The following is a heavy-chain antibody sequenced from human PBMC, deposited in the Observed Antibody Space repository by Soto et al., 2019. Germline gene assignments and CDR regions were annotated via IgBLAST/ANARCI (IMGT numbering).Heavy chain of an antibody. Sequence: QVQLVQSAAEVKKPGSSVKVSCTASGGTFSRNAMSWMRQAPGQGLEWMGGIIPIFRTANYAQKFQGRVTITADESTSTAYMELSSLRYEDTAVFYCARGETYLGVWGQGTTVTVSS. CDR2: IIPIFRTA. CDR3: ARGETYLGV. V-gene: IGHV1-69*01. J-gene: IGHJ6*02. D-gene: IGHD3-16*01. CDR1: GGTFSRNA.